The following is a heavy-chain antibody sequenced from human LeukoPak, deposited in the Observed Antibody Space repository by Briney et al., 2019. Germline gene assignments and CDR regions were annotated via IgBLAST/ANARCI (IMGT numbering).Heavy chain of an antibody. D-gene: IGHD6-19*01. CDR1: GFTFDDHA. CDR2: ISWNGGNM. V-gene: IGHV3-9*01. J-gene: IGHJ6*02. Sequence: GRSLSLSCAASGFTFDDHAMHWVRQAPGKGLEWVSGISWNGGNMGYADSVKGRFTISRDNGNNSLYLQMNSLRPEDTALYHCAKDLASTTYYGMDVWGQGTPVTVSS. CDR3: AKDLASTTYYGMDV.